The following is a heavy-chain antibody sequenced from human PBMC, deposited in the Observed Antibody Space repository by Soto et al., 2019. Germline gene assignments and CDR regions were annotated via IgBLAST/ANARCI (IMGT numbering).Heavy chain of an antibody. CDR3: ARALSFGSGTFDY. Sequence: QVPLVQSGAEVKKPGASVKVSCKASGYTFTAYYMHWVRQAPGQGLEWMGCINPDSGGTKYAQKFQGRVTMTRDTSITTAYLDLSSLRSDDTAVYYCARALSFGSGTFDYWGQGTLVTVSS. CDR1: GYTFTAYY. D-gene: IGHD1-26*01. CDR2: INPDSGGT. J-gene: IGHJ4*02. V-gene: IGHV1-2*02.